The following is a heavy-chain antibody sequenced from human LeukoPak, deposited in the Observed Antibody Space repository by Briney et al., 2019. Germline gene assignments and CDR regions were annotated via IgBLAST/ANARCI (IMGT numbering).Heavy chain of an antibody. D-gene: IGHD2-8*01. CDR2: INPNSGAT. CDR1: GCTFTSYY. CDR3: ARDLRMVVNWFDP. V-gene: IGHV1-2*02. J-gene: IGHJ5*02. Sequence: ASVKVSCKASGCTFTSYYMHWVRQAPGQGLEWMGWINPNSGATNYAQKFQGRVTMTRDTSISTAYMELSRLRSDDTAVYYCARDLRMVVNWFDPWGQGTLVTVSS.